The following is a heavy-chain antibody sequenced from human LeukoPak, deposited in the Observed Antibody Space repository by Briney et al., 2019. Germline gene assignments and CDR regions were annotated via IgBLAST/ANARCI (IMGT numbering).Heavy chain of an antibody. Sequence: ASVKVSCKASGYTFTSYGISWVRQAPGQGLEWMGWISAYNGNTNYAQKLQGRVTMTTDTSTSTAYMELRSLRSDDTAVYYCARDKRRAAAALYWFDPWGQGTLVTVSS. CDR2: ISAYNGNT. V-gene: IGHV1-18*01. D-gene: IGHD6-13*01. J-gene: IGHJ5*02. CDR1: GYTFTSYG. CDR3: ARDKRRAAAALYWFDP.